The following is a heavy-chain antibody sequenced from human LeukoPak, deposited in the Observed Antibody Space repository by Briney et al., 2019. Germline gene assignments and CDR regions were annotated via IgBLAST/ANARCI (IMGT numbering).Heavy chain of an antibody. CDR3: ARGGSSSRRSYYYYMDV. J-gene: IGHJ6*03. CDR2: IIPILGIA. CDR1: GGTFSSYA. Sequence: ASVKVSCKASGGTFSSYAISWVRQAPGQGLEWMGRIIPILGIANYAQKFQGRVTITTDESTSTAYMELSSLRSEDTAVYYCARGGSSSRRSYYYYMDVWGKGTTVTVSS. D-gene: IGHD6-13*01. V-gene: IGHV1-69*04.